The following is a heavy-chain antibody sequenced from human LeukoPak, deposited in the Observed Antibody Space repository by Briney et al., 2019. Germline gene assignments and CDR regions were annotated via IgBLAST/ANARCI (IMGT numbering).Heavy chain of an antibody. CDR2: ISSSGSTI. J-gene: IGHJ4*02. V-gene: IGHV3-11*01. Sequence: GGSLRLSCAASGFTVSSNYMSWIRQAPGKGLEWVSYISSSGSTIYYADSVKGRFTISRDNAKNSLYLQMNSPRAEDTAVYYCARSWPLFDYWGQGTLVTVSS. D-gene: IGHD5-24*01. CDR3: ARSWPLFDY. CDR1: GFTVSSNY.